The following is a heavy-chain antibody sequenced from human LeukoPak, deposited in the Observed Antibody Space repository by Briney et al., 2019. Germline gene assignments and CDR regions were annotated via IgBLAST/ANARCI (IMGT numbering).Heavy chain of an antibody. D-gene: IGHD3-10*01. CDR2: ISSSCSYT. Sequence: GGSLRLSCAASGFTFSNYYMSWIRQAPGKGLEWVSYISSSCSYTNYADSVKGRFTISRDNAKNSLYLQMNSLRAEDTAVYYCARDQRNYGSGSYYFHYWGQGTLVTVSS. CDR3: ARDQRNYGSGSYYFHY. CDR1: GFTFSNYY. V-gene: IGHV3-11*06. J-gene: IGHJ4*02.